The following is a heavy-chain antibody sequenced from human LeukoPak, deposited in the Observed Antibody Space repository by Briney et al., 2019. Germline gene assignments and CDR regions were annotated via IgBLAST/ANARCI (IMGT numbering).Heavy chain of an antibody. CDR1: GGSISSGDYY. J-gene: IGHJ4*02. V-gene: IGHV4-30-4*08. Sequence: PSETLSLTCTVSGGSISSGDYYWSWIRQPPGKGLEWIGFIYYSGNAYYNPSLKSRVTISVDTSKNQFSLRLRSVTAADTAVYYCAGWSEFSDCWGQGTLVTVSS. CDR3: AGWSEFSDC. CDR2: IYYSGNA.